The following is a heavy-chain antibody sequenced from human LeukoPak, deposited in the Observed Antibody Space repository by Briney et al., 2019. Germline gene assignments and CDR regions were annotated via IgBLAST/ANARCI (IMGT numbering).Heavy chain of an antibody. Sequence: SETLSLTCAVYGGSFSGYYWSWIRQPPGKGLEWIGEINHSGSTNYNPYLKSRVTISVDTSKNQFSLKLSSVTAADTAVYYCARGRMVRGVQLYYYYGMDVWGQGTTVTVSS. J-gene: IGHJ6*02. CDR2: INHSGST. V-gene: IGHV4-34*01. D-gene: IGHD3-10*01. CDR3: ARGRMVRGVQLYYYYGMDV. CDR1: GGSFSGYY.